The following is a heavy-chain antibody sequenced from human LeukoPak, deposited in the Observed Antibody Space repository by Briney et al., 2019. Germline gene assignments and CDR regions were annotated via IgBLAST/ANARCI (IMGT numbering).Heavy chain of an antibody. V-gene: IGHV1-2*02. CDR1: GYSLTDYY. Sequence: ASVKVSCKASGYSLTDYYLHWVRQAPGQGLEWMGWINPNSGGTNYAQKFQGRVTMTRDTSISTAYPELSTLRSDDTAVYYCARGAVIITTNASDIWGQGTMVTVSS. J-gene: IGHJ3*02. D-gene: IGHD3-22*01. CDR3: ARGAVIITTNASDI. CDR2: INPNSGGT.